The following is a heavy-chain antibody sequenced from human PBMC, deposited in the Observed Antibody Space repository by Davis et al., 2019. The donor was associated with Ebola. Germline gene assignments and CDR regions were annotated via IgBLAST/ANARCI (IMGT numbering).Heavy chain of an antibody. J-gene: IGHJ4*02. CDR3: ARDLSTRYSIDY. Sequence: GESLKISCAASGIIFDEHGMNWVRQAPGKGLEWVSGITSNGGSTGYIDSVKGRFTISRDNSKNTLSLQMSSLRAEDTAVYYCARDLSTRYSIDYWGQGALVTVSP. CDR1: GIIFDEHG. D-gene: IGHD1-1*01. V-gene: IGHV3-20*04. CDR2: ITSNGGST.